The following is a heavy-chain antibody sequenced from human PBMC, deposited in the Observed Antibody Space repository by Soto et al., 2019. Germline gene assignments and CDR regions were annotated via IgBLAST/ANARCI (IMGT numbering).Heavy chain of an antibody. Sequence: GGSLRLSCAASGFTFSSYWMSWVRQAPGKGLEWVANIKQDGSEKYYVDSVKGRFTISRDNAKNSLYLQMNSLRSEDTAVYYCARVGGDYHFDYWGQGTLVTVSS. CDR1: GFTFSSYW. CDR3: ARVGGDYHFDY. D-gene: IGHD4-17*01. V-gene: IGHV3-7*01. J-gene: IGHJ4*02. CDR2: IKQDGSEK.